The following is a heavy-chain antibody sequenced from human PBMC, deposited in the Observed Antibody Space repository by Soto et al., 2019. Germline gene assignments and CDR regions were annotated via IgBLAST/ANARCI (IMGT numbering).Heavy chain of an antibody. CDR2: ISSRSSTI. CDR1: GFTFSIFS. Sequence: GGSLRLSCAASGFTFSIFSMNWVRQAPGKGLEWVSDISSRSSTIYYADSVKGRFTISRDNSKNTLYLQMNSLRAEDTAVYYCAKDNDRGVINYFDYWGQGTLVTVSS. CDR3: AKDNDRGVINYFDY. V-gene: IGHV3-48*01. D-gene: IGHD3-10*02. J-gene: IGHJ4*02.